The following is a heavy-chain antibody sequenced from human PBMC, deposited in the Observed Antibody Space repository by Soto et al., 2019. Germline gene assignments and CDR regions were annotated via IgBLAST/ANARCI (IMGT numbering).Heavy chain of an antibody. D-gene: IGHD2-2*01. CDR2: ISGSGGST. CDR1: GFTFSSYA. J-gene: IGHJ5*02. Sequence: VWSLRLSCAASGFTFSSYAMSWVRQAPGKGLEWVSAISGSGGSTYYADSVKGRFTISRDNSKNTLYLQMNSLRAEDTAVYYCAKTPIVVVPAAIGWFDPWGQGTMVTLSA. V-gene: IGHV3-23*01. CDR3: AKTPIVVVPAAIGWFDP.